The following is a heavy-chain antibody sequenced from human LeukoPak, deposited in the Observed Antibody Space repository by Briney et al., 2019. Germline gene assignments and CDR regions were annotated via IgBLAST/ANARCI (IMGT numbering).Heavy chain of an antibody. D-gene: IGHD1-1*01. V-gene: IGHV4-4*07. J-gene: IGHJ6*02. Sequence: SETLSLTCTVSGGSISGYYWSWIRQPAGKGLEWIGRIYTSGSTNYNPSLKSRVTMSVDKSKKQFSLKLSSVSTADASVYYCATVVSFYGMDVWGQGTTVTVSS. CDR3: ATVVSFYGMDV. CDR2: IYTSGST. CDR1: GGSISGYY.